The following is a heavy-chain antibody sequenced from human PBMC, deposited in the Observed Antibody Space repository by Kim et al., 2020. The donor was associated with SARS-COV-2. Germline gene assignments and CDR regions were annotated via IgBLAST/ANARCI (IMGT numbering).Heavy chain of an antibody. CDR1: GGTFSSYA. CDR3: AREGRDGYPLDY. CDR2: IIPIFGTA. D-gene: IGHD5-12*01. V-gene: IGHV1-69*06. J-gene: IGHJ4*02. Sequence: SVKVSCKASGGTFSSYAISWVRQAPGQGLEWMGGIIPIFGTANYAQKFQGRVTITADKSTSTAYMELSSLRSEDTAVYYCAREGRDGYPLDYWGQGTLVTVSS.